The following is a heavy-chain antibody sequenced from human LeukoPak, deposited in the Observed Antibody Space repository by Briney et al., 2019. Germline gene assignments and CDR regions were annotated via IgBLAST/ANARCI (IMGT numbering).Heavy chain of an antibody. D-gene: IGHD3-10*01. CDR1: GYTFTNYG. V-gene: IGHV1-18*01. Sequence: ASVTVSCKASGYTFTNYGFNWVRQAPGQGLEWMGNSAYDGNTNYAHKFQDRVTMTTDTSTSTAYMELRSLRSDDTAVYYYARYNSMFRGVTTSDYWGQGTLVTVSS. CDR2: NSAYDGNT. CDR3: ARYNSMFRGVTTSDY. J-gene: IGHJ4*02.